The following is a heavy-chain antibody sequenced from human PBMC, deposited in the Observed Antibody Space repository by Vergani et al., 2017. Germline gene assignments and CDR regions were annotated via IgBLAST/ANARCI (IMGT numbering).Heavy chain of an antibody. J-gene: IGHJ3*02. CDR3: ARVRLVATIWGDAFDI. CDR1: GGSFSGYY. D-gene: IGHD5-12*01. Sequence: QVQLQQWGAGLLKPSETLSLTCAVYGGSFSGYYWSWIRQPPGKGLERIGEINHSGSTNYNPSLKSRVTISVDTSKNQFSLKLSSVTAADTAVYYCARVRLVATIWGDAFDIWGQGTMVTVSS. V-gene: IGHV4-34*01. CDR2: INHSGST.